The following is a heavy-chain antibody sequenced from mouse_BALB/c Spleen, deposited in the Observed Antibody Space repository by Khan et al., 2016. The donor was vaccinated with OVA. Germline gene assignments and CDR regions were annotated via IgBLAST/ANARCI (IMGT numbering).Heavy chain of an antibody. CDR2: INSNGGST. Sequence: EVELVESGGGLVQPGGSLKLSCAASGFTFSNYGMSWVRQTPDKRLELVATINSNGGSTYYPDSVKGRFTISRDNAKNTLYLQMSSLKSEETAMYYCARMARTINWGQGTTLTVSS. J-gene: IGHJ2*01. CDR3: ARMARTIN. CDR1: GFTFSNYG. V-gene: IGHV5-6-3*01.